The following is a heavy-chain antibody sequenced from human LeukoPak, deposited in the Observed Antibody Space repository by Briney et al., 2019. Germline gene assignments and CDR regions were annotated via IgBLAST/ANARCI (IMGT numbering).Heavy chain of an antibody. Sequence: GGSLRLSCAASGFTVSSNYMSWVRQAPGKGLEWVSVIYSGGSTYYADSVKGRFTISRDNSKNTLYLQMNSLRAEDTAVYYCAREVVPAAGFDPWGQGTLVTVSS. CDR2: IYSGGST. CDR3: AREVVPAAGFDP. CDR1: GFTVSSNY. V-gene: IGHV3-53*01. J-gene: IGHJ5*02. D-gene: IGHD2-2*01.